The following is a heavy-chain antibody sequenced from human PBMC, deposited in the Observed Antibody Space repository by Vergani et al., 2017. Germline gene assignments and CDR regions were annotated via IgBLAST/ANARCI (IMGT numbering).Heavy chain of an antibody. Sequence: QVTLRESGPALVKPTQTLTLTCTFSGFSLSTSGMCVSWIRQPPGKALEWLALIDWDDDKYYSTSLKTRLTISKDTSKNQVVLTMTNMDPGDTATYYCARSPPLDDSSGYYFDYWGQGTLVTVSS. V-gene: IGHV2-70*01. J-gene: IGHJ4*02. CDR1: GFSLSTSGMC. CDR2: IDWDDDK. CDR3: ARSPPLDDSSGYYFDY. D-gene: IGHD3-22*01.